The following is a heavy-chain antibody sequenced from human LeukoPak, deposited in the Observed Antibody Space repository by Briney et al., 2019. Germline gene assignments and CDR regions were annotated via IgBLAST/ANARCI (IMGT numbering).Heavy chain of an antibody. V-gene: IGHV3-23*01. J-gene: IGHJ4*02. Sequence: GGSLRLSCAASGFTFSSYAMSWVRQAPGKGLEWVSAISGSGGSTYYADSVKGRFTISRDNSKNTLYLQMNSLRAEDTAVYYCAKDPTASWAVAGSGVFDYWGQGTLVTVPS. D-gene: IGHD6-19*01. CDR2: ISGSGGST. CDR1: GFTFSSYA. CDR3: AKDPTASWAVAGSGVFDY.